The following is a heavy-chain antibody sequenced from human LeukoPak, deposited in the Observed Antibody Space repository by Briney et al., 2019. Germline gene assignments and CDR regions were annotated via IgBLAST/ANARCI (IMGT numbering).Heavy chain of an antibody. D-gene: IGHD3-22*01. J-gene: IGHJ4*02. Sequence: SETLSLTCAVYGGSFSGYYWSWIRQPPGKGLEWIGEINHSGSTNYNPSLKSRVTISVDTSKNQFSLKLSSVTAADTAVYYCASRGMIVEYYFDHWGQGTLVTVSS. CDR2: INHSGST. CDR1: GGSFSGYY. V-gene: IGHV4-34*01. CDR3: ASRGMIVEYYFDH.